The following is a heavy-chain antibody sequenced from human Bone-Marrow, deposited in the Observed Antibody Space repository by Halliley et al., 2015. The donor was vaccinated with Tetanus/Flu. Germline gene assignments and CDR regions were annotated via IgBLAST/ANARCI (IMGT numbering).Heavy chain of an antibody. D-gene: IGHD1-26*01. CDR2: VNYDGSIT. CDR1: GFTFSSYW. J-gene: IGHJ4*02. Sequence: SLRLSCAASGFTFSSYWMYWVRQAPGKGLVWVSHVNYDGSITNYADSVKGRFTISRDNAKNTLYLQMNSLRVEDTAVYYCARVPSGKTLDYWGPGTLGTVSS. CDR3: ARVPSGKTLDY. V-gene: IGHV3-74*01.